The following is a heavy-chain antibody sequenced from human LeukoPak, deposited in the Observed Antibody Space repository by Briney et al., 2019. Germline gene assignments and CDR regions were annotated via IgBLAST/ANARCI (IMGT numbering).Heavy chain of an antibody. V-gene: IGHV4-59*01. J-gene: IGHJ3*02. CDR3: ARVSNDYGGKGAFDI. Sequence: ETVSLICTVSGGSISNYYLIWIRQPPGRGLEWIGYIYYSGCTNYNPSLKSRVTISVDTSKNQFSLKLSSVTAADTAVYYCARVSNDYGGKGAFDIWGQGTMVTVSS. D-gene: IGHD4-23*01. CDR2: IYYSGCT. CDR1: GGSISNYY.